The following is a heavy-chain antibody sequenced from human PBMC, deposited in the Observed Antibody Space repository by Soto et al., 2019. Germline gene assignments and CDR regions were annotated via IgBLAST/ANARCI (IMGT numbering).Heavy chain of an antibody. V-gene: IGHV4-39*01. CDR1: GGSISSSSYY. J-gene: IGHJ4*02. CDR2: IYYSGST. CDR3: ATPQNWGSMVGPFDY. Sequence: SETLSLTCTVSGGSISSSSYYLSWIRQPPGKGLEWIGSIYYSGSTYYNPSLKSRVTISVDTSKNQFSLKLSSVTAADTAVYYCATPQNWGSMVGPFDYWGQGTLVTVSS. D-gene: IGHD7-27*01.